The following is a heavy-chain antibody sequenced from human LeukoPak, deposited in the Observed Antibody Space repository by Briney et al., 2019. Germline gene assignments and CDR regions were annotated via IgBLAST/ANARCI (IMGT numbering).Heavy chain of an antibody. CDR3: ARVSVSDFWSGYYIPYYYYYMDV. J-gene: IGHJ6*03. D-gene: IGHD3-3*01. CDR2: ISSSSSYI. Sequence: PGGSLRLSCAASGFTFSSYSMNWVRQAPGKGLEWVSSISSSSSYIYYADSVKGRFTISRDNAKNSLYLQMNSLRAEDTAVYYCARVSVSDFWSGYYIPYYYYYMDVWGKGTTVTVSS. V-gene: IGHV3-21*01. CDR1: GFTFSSYS.